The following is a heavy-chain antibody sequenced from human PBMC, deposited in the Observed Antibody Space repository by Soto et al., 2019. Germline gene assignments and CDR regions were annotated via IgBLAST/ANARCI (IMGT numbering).Heavy chain of an antibody. J-gene: IGHJ4*02. V-gene: IGHV4-30-2*01. CDR3: ASGRGYYYDSSGYYLEY. D-gene: IGHD3-22*01. CDR1: GGSISSGGYS. CDR2: IYHSGST. Sequence: QLQLQESGSGLVKPSQTLSLTCAVSGGSISSGGYSWSWIRQPPGKGLEWIGYIYHSGSTYYNPSLKSRVTISVDRSKNQFSLKLSSVTAADTAVYYCASGRGYYYDSSGYYLEYWGQGTLVTVSS.